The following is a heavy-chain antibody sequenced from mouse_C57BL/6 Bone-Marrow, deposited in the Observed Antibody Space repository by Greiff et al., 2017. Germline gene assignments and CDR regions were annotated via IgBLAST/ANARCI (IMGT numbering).Heavy chain of an antibody. D-gene: IGHD1-1*01. CDR1: GYSITNGNHW. Sequence: EVKLVESGPALVKPSQTVSLTCTVTGYSITNGNHWWNWIRQVSGSKLEWIGYISSSGSTDSNPSLKSRISITRDTSKNQLFLQLNSVTTEDIATYYCASEGYYYGSSRYFDYWGQGTTLTVSS. CDR2: ISSSGST. CDR3: ASEGYYYGSSRYFDY. J-gene: IGHJ2*01. V-gene: IGHV3-4*01.